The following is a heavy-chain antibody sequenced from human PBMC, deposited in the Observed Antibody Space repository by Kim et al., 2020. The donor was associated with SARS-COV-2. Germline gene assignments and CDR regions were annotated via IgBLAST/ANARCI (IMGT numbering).Heavy chain of an antibody. J-gene: IGHJ6*02. V-gene: IGHV3-53*01. CDR3: TTLPRGIHVGGLMDV. Sequence: GGSLRLSCVASGFNVINNYMAWVRQAPEKGLEWVSVIYSGGAIFYAGSVKGRFTISRDTSKNTVFLQMNSLRVDDTAVYYCTTLPRGIHVGGLMDVWGPGTTVTVSS. CDR2: IYSGGAI. CDR1: GFNVINNY. D-gene: IGHD3-16*01.